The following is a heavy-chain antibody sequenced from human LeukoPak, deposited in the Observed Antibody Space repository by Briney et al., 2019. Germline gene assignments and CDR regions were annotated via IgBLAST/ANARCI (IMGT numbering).Heavy chain of an antibody. V-gene: IGHV1-8*01. CDR3: ARVYSSSWYYYYGMDV. CDR2: MNPNSGNT. D-gene: IGHD6-13*01. Sequence: ASVKVSCKASGYTFTSYDINWVRQATGQGLEWMGWMNPNSGNTGYAQKFQGRVTVTRNTSISTAYMELSSLRSEDTAVYYCARVYSSSWYYYYGMDVWGQGTTVTVSS. CDR1: GYTFTSYD. J-gene: IGHJ6*02.